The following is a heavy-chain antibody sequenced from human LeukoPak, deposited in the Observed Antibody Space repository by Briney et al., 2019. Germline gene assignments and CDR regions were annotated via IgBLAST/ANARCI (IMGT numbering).Heavy chain of an antibody. D-gene: IGHD1/OR15-1a*01. CDR1: GFTFSGYT. J-gene: IGHJ4*02. CDR3: ATEFEQDYFDY. CDR2: ISSSGLYI. V-gene: IGHV3-21*01. Sequence: PGGSLRLSCTVSGFTFSGYTMHWVRQAPGKGLEWVSYISSSGLYIYFADSLKGRFTISRDNAKNTMFLQVNSLRPEDTAVYYCATEFEQDYFDYWGQGTLVTVSS.